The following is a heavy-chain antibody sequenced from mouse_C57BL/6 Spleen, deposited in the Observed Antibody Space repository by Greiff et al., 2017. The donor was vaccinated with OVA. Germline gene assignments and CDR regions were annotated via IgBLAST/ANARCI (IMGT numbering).Heavy chain of an antibody. V-gene: IGHV1-26*01. J-gene: IGHJ1*03. D-gene: IGHD1-1*01. CDR3: ARDKNSYYYGSYWYFDV. CDR2: INPNNGGT. Sequence: EVQLQQSGPELVKPGASVKISCKASGYTFTDYYINWVKQSHGKSLEWIGDINPNNGGTSYNQKFKGKATLTVDKSSSTAYMELRSLTSEDSAVYYCARDKNSYYYGSYWYFDVWGTGTTVTVSS. CDR1: GYTFTDYY.